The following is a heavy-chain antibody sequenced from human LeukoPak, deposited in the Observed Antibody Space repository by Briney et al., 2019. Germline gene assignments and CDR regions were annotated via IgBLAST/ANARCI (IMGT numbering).Heavy chain of an antibody. Sequence: ASVKVSCKASGGTFSSYAISWMRQAPGQGLEWMGWISAYNANTNYAQKLQGRVTMTTDTSTNTAYMELRSLRYDDTAVYYCARVQYQLLYRGHFDSWGQGTLVTVSS. V-gene: IGHV1-18*01. CDR1: GGTFSSYA. D-gene: IGHD2-2*02. CDR3: ARVQYQLLYRGHFDS. J-gene: IGHJ4*02. CDR2: ISAYNANT.